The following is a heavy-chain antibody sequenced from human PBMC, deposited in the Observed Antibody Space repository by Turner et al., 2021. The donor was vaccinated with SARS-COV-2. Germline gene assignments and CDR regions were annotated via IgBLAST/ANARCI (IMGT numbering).Heavy chain of an antibody. Sequence: QVQLVQSGAEVKKPGASVEVSCKTSGYTFTNYYMHWVRQAPGKGLEWMGWVNPNSSGTNYALRFQGRDTMTSDTYSTTAYMELNSLRSDDTAVYYCAKVVLQGIPNFDFWGQGTLVTVSS. CDR3: AKVVLQGIPNFDF. D-gene: IGHD6-13*01. V-gene: IGHV1-2*02. CDR1: GYTFTNYY. J-gene: IGHJ4*02. CDR2: VNPNSSGT.